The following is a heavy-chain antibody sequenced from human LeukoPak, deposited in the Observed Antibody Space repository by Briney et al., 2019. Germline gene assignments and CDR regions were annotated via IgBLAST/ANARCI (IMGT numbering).Heavy chain of an antibody. Sequence: GSLRLSCAASGFTFSDYGMSWVRQAPGKGLEWIGSIYYSGSTYYNPSLKSRVTISVDTSKNQFSLKLSSVTAADTAVYYCARQVGSGPPSLFPFDYWGQGTLVTVSS. CDR1: GFTFSDYG. CDR3: ARQVGSGPPSLFPFDY. CDR2: IYYSGST. D-gene: IGHD3-10*01. J-gene: IGHJ4*02. V-gene: IGHV4-39*01.